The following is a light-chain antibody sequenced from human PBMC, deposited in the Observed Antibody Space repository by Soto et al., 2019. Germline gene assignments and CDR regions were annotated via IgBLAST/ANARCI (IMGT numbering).Light chain of an antibody. J-gene: IGKJ2*01. CDR3: QQSYNTQGT. V-gene: IGKV1-39*01. Sequence: DIQMTQSPSSLSASLGDRVTITCRASQSINTFLNWYQQKPGKAPKLLIYAAFSLQSGVPARFSGSGSGTDFTLAISSLQREDFATYYCQQSYNTQGTFGQGTKVDI. CDR1: QSINTF. CDR2: AAF.